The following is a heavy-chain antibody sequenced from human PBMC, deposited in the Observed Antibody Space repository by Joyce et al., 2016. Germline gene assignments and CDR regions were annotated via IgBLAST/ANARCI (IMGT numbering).Heavy chain of an antibody. Sequence: QVQLVQSGAEVKKPGASVKVSCKASGYTFTGHTIHWVRQAPGQSLEWMGWINAGNGNTRFSQKFQGRGTVSRDTSANTAYMEVSSRRSEDTAVYYCARGSSALTYFDCWGQGTLVTVSS. CDR1: GYTFTGHT. CDR2: INAGNGNT. D-gene: IGHD3-10*01. V-gene: IGHV1-3*01. J-gene: IGHJ4*02. CDR3: ARGSSALTYFDC.